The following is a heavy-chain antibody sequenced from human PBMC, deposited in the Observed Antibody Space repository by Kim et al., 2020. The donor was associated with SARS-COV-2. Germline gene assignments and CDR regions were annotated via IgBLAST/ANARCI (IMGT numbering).Heavy chain of an antibody. V-gene: IGHV3-30*07. J-gene: IGHJ4*02. Sequence: GRFTISRDNSKNTLYLQMNSLRAEDTAVYYCARDSSPYYYDSSGPYFDYWGQGTLVTVSS. D-gene: IGHD3-22*01. CDR3: ARDSSPYYYDSSGPYFDY.